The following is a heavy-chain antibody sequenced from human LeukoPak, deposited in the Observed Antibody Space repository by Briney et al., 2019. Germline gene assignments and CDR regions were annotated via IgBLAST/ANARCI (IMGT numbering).Heavy chain of an antibody. D-gene: IGHD6-25*01. V-gene: IGHV5-51*01. CDR3: TRSASSAPEYFDL. CDR1: GYSFTTYW. J-gene: IGHJ1*01. CDR2: VYPRDSDT. Sequence: GESLKISCKSSGYSFTTYWIGWVRQMPGKGLEWMGIVYPRDSDTRYSPSFQGQVTISADKSISAAYLQWNSLKASDTAMYYCTRSASSAPEYFDLWGQGTLVTVSS.